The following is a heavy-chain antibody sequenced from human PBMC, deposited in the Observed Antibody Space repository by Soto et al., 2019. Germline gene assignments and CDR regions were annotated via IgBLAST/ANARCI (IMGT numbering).Heavy chain of an antibody. V-gene: IGHV3-11*01. CDR3: ARDPHYGHDY. CDR2: ITSSGSTI. CDR1: GFTFSDYY. J-gene: IGHJ4*02. Sequence: GGSLRLSCAASGFTFSDYYMSWIRQAPGEGLEWVSYITSSGSTIYYADSVEGRFTISRDNAKNSLYLQMNSLRADDTAVYYCARDPHYGHDYWGQGTLVTVSS. D-gene: IGHD4-17*01.